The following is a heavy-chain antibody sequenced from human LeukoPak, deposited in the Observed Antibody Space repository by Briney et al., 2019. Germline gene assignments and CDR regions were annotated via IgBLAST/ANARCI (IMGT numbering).Heavy chain of an antibody. Sequence: SETLSLTCTVSGGSISSYYWSWIRQPPGKGLEWIGYIYYSGSTNYNPSLKSRVTISVDTSKNQFSLKLSSVTAVDTAVYYCARSRAAREVDYWGQGTLVTVSS. CDR3: ARSRAAREVDY. J-gene: IGHJ4*02. CDR2: IYYSGST. CDR1: GGSISSYY. V-gene: IGHV4-59*01. D-gene: IGHD6-6*01.